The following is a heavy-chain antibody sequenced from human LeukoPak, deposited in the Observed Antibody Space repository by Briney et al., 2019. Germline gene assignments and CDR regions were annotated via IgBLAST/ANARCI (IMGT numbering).Heavy chain of an antibody. CDR1: GYTFTSYG. J-gene: IGHJ5*02. CDR2: ISAYNGNT. CDR3: ARDRYYYDSSGYYGNWFDP. D-gene: IGHD3-22*01. Sequence: ASVKVSCKASGYTFTSYGIRWVRQAPGQGLEWMGWISAYNGNTNYAQKLQGRVTVTTDTSTSTAYMELRSLRSDDTAVYYCARDRYYYDSSGYYGNWFDPWGQGTLVTVSS. V-gene: IGHV1-18*01.